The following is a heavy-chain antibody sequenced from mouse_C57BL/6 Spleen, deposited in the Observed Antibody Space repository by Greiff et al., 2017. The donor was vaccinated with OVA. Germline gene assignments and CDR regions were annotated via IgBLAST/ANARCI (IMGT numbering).Heavy chain of an antibody. J-gene: IGHJ4*01. CDR3: ARGHYGSSPYYAMDY. Sequence: VQLQQSGGGLVKPGGSLKLSCAASGFTFSSYAMSWVRQTPEKRLEWVATISDGGSYTYYPDNVKGRFTISRDNAKNNLYLQMSHLKSEDTAMYYCARGHYGSSPYYAMDYWGQGTSVTVSS. D-gene: IGHD1-1*01. V-gene: IGHV5-4*01. CDR1: GFTFSSYA. CDR2: ISDGGSYT.